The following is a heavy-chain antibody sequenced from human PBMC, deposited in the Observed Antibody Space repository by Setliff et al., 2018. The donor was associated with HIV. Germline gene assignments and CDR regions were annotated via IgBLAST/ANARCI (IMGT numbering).Heavy chain of an antibody. D-gene: IGHD3-22*01. Sequence: GASVKVSCKTFGYYFNIDYIHWVRQAPGQGLEWMGIISPFDDTTNYAQKFQGRVTMTTDTSTTTAYMDLRSLRSDDTAVYYCARVGFIGNYDNSGYLDYWGQGTLVTVSS. V-gene: IGHV1-46*02. CDR3: ARVGFIGNYDNSGYLDY. CDR1: GYYFNIDY. CDR2: ISPFDDTT. J-gene: IGHJ4*02.